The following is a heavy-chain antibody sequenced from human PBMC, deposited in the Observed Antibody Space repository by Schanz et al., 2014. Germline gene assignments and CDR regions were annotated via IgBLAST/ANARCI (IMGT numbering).Heavy chain of an antibody. J-gene: IGHJ4*02. Sequence: VQLVQSGAEVKRPGASVRVSCKASGYTFTSYDFNWVRQAPGQGLEWMGRIVPIAGITNYAQRFQGRVTITADKSSDTAYMELSSLRSEDTAVYYCARGRTFDYWGQGTLVTVSS. CDR3: ARGRTFDY. V-gene: IGHV1-69*09. CDR1: GYTFTSYD. CDR2: IVPIAGIT.